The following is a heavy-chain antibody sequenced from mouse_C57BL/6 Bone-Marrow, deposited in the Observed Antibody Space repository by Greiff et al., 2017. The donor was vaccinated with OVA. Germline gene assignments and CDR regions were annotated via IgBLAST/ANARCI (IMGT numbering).Heavy chain of an antibody. CDR1: GFTFSDYG. J-gene: IGHJ1*03. CDR3: ALYDYNWYFDV. CDR2: ISSGSSTI. Sequence: EVKVVESGGGLVKPGGSLKLSCAASGFTFSDYGMHWVRQAPEKGLEWVAYISSGSSTIYYADTVKGRFTISRDNAKNTLFLQMTSLRSEDTAMYYCALYDYNWYFDVWGTGTTVTVSS. V-gene: IGHV5-17*01. D-gene: IGHD2-4*01.